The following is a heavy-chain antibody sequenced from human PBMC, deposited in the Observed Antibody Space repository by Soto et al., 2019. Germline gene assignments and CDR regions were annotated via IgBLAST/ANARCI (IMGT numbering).Heavy chain of an antibody. CDR3: ARDHSSGSSDAFDI. D-gene: IGHD3-22*01. Sequence: QVQLVQSGAEVKKPGSSVKVSCKASGGTFSSYAISWVRQAPGQGLEWMGGIITIFGTANYAQKFQGRVTITADKSTSTAYMKLSSVRSEDTAVYYCARDHSSGSSDAFDIWGQGTMVTVSS. CDR1: GGTFSSYA. V-gene: IGHV1-69*06. CDR2: IITIFGTA. J-gene: IGHJ3*02.